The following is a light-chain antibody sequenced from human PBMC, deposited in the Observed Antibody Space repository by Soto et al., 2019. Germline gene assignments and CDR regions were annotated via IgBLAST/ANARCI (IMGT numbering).Light chain of an antibody. V-gene: IGLV2-23*01. Sequence: QSALTQPASVSGSPGQSITISCTGTSSDVGSYNLVSWYQQHPGKAPKLMIYEGSKRPSGVSNRFSGSKSGNTASLTISGLQAEDEADYYCCSYAGSSTPPRWVFGGGTKLTVL. CDR1: SSDVGSYNL. J-gene: IGLJ3*02. CDR3: CSYAGSSTPPRWV. CDR2: EGS.